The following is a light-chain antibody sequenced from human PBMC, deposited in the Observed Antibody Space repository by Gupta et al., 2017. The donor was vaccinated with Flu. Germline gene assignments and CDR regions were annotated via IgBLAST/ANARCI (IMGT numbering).Light chain of an antibody. CDR2: RDS. Sequence: LGQTAKITCGGNNIGNKNVHWYQQKPGQAPVWVIYRDSNRPSGIPERFSGSNSGNTATLTISGAQAGDEADYYCQVWDSYTAVIFGGGTMVTGL. CDR3: QVWDSYTAVI. V-gene: IGLV3-9*01. J-gene: IGLJ2*01. CDR1: NIGNKN.